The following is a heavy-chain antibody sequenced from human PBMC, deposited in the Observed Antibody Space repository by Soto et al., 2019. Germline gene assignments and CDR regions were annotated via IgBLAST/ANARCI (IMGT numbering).Heavy chain of an antibody. D-gene: IGHD1-1*01. CDR3: TRHSERRETSAFYYYMDV. Sequence: EVQLVESGGGLVQPGGSLKLSCAASGFTFSGSAMHWVRQASGKGLEWVGLIRSRGNSYATSYAPSVKGRFTISRDDSKNTEYLQMNSLKSEDTAVYYCTRHSERRETSAFYYYMDVWGKGATVTVSS. J-gene: IGHJ6*03. CDR2: IRSRGNSYAT. V-gene: IGHV3-73*01. CDR1: GFTFSGSA.